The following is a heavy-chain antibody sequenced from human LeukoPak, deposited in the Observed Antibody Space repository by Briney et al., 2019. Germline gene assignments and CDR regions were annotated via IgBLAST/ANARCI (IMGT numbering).Heavy chain of an antibody. J-gene: IGHJ4*02. CDR1: GLTYSSFA. CDR2: ISGSGDST. D-gene: IGHD2-2*01. V-gene: IGHV3-23*01. CDR3: AKSSSSNCYSPHDY. Sequence: GGSLRLSCTASGLTYSSFAMSWVRQAPGKGLEWVSVISGSGDSTYYAGSVKGRFTISRDNSKKTLYLQMNSLRAEDTAIYYCAKSSSSNCYSPHDYWGQGTLVTVSS.